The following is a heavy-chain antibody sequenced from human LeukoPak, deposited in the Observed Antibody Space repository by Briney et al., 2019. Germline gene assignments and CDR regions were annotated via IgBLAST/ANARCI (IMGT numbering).Heavy chain of an antibody. V-gene: IGHV3-43*02. CDR1: GFTFDDYA. D-gene: IGHD6-19*01. Sequence: GGSLRLSCAASGFTFDDYAMHWVRQAPGKGLEWVSLISGDGGSTYYADSVKGRFTISRDNARNPLYLQMNSLRAEDTAVYYCASTRSTSDWYTRGFEYWGQGTLVTVSS. CDR3: ASTRSTSDWYTRGFEY. J-gene: IGHJ4*02. CDR2: ISGDGGST.